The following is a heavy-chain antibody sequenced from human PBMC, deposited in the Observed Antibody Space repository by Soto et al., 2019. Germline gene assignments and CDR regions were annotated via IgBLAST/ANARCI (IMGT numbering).Heavy chain of an antibody. CDR2: INAGNGNT. V-gene: IGHV1-3*01. Sequence: ASVKVSCKASGYTFTTYAMHWVRQAPGQRLEWMGWINAGNGNTKYSQKLQGRVTMTTDTSMSTAYMELRSLRSDDTAVYYCAREIEYYYDSSGYRRFDYWGQGTLVTVSS. CDR3: AREIEYYYDSSGYRRFDY. J-gene: IGHJ4*02. CDR1: GYTFTTYA. D-gene: IGHD3-22*01.